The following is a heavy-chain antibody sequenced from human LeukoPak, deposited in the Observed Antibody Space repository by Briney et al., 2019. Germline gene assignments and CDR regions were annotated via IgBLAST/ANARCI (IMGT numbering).Heavy chain of an antibody. J-gene: IGHJ6*02. CDR3: AGTWIQLYYGMDV. D-gene: IGHD5-18*01. Sequence: GRSLRLSCAASGFTFSSYGMHWVRQAPGKGLEWVAVISYDGSNKYYADSVKGRFTISRDNSKNTLYLQMNSLRAEDTAVYYCAGTWIQLYYGMDVWGQGTTVTVSS. CDR2: ISYDGSNK. V-gene: IGHV3-30*03. CDR1: GFTFSSYG.